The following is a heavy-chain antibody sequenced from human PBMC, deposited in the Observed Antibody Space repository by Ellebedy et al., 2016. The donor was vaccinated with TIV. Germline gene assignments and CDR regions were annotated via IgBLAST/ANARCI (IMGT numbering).Heavy chain of an antibody. V-gene: IGHV3-21*01. CDR1: GFTFTDYA. J-gene: IGHJ4*02. CDR3: AGDLDV. D-gene: IGHD3-3*01. Sequence: PGGSLRLSCAASGFTFTDYAMNWVRQAPGKGLEWVSSISTSSSHIFQADSVKGRFTISRDNAESILYLQMNSLRVEDTAMYYCAGDLDVWGQGILVTVSS. CDR2: ISTSSSHI.